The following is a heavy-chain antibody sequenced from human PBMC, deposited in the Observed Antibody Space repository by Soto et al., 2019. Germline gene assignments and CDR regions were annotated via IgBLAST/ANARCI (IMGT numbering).Heavy chain of an antibody. J-gene: IGHJ5*02. CDR1: GGSISSSSYY. D-gene: IGHD2-8*01. Sequence: PSETLSLTCTVSGGSISSSSYYWGWIRQPPGKGLEWIGSIYYSGSTYYNPSLKSRVTISVDTSKNQFSLKLSSVTAADTAVYYCASSRGYCTNGVCYNWFDPWGQGTLVTVSS. V-gene: IGHV4-39*01. CDR2: IYYSGST. CDR3: ASSRGYCTNGVCYNWFDP.